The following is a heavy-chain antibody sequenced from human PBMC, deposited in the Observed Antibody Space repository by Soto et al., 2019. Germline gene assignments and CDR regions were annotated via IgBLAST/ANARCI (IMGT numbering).Heavy chain of an antibody. V-gene: IGHV1-2*02. CDR2: INPNSGGT. J-gene: IGHJ6*02. Sequence: ASVKVSCKASGYTFTGYYMHWVRQAPGQGLEWMGWINPNSGGTNYAQKFQGRVTMTRDTSISTAYMELSRLRSDDTAVYYCARDLHSSSWYGEINYYYYGMDVWGQGTTVTVSS. CDR1: GYTFTGYY. D-gene: IGHD6-13*01. CDR3: ARDLHSSSWYGEINYYYYGMDV.